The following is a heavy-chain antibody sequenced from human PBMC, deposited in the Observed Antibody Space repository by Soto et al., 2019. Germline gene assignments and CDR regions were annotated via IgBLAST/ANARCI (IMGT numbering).Heavy chain of an antibody. CDR2: ITRDGSEK. Sequence: EVQLVESGGGLVQPGGSLRLSCAASGFTFSTYWMSWVRRAPGKGLEWVASITRDGSEKHYGDSVKGRFTISRDNSKNTLYLQMNSLRAEDTAVYYCAKDRVAARSRYMDVWGQGTTVTVSS. V-gene: IGHV3-7*03. J-gene: IGHJ6*02. CDR3: AKDRVAARSRYMDV. CDR1: GFTFSTYW. D-gene: IGHD6-6*01.